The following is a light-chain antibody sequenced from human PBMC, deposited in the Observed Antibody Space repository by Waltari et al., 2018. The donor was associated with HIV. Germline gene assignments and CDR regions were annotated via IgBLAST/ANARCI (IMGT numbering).Light chain of an antibody. CDR2: KDS. CDR3: QSAGV. CDR1: ALPKQY. Sequence: SYELTQPPSVSVPPGQTARIPCSGDALPKQYAYWYQQKPGQAPVLVIYKDSERPSGIPERFSGSNSGTTVTLTISGVQAEDEADYYCQSAGVFGTGTKVTVL. V-gene: IGLV3-25*03. J-gene: IGLJ1*01.